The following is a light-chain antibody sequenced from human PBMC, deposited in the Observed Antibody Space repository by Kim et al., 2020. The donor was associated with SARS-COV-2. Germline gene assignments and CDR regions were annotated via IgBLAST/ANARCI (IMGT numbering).Light chain of an antibody. CDR1: SSNIGAGYD. CDR2: GNY. J-gene: IGLJ2*01. V-gene: IGLV1-40*01. CDR3: QSYDSSLRSV. Sequence: GQRITISWTGSSSNIGAGYDVHWYQHLPGTAPKLLIYGNYNRPSGVPDRFSGSKSGTSASLAITGLQAEDEANYYCQSYDSSLRSVFGGGTQLTVL.